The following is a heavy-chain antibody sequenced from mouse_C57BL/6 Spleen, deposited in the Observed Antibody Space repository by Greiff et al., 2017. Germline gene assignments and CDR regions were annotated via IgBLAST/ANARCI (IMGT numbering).Heavy chain of an antibody. J-gene: IGHJ2*01. D-gene: IGHD4-1*01. Sequence: QVQLKQSGAELVKPGASVKISCKASGYAFSSYWLNWVKQRPGKGLEWIGQIYPGDGCTNYNGKFKSKATLTADKSSSTAYMQLSSLTSDDSAVYFCARGGANGACDYWGQGTTLTVSS. CDR1: GYAFSSYW. CDR2: IYPGDGCT. V-gene: IGHV1-80*01. CDR3: ARGGANGACDY.